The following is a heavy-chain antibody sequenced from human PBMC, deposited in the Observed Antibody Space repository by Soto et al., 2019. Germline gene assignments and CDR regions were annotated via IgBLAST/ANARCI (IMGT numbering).Heavy chain of an antibody. Sequence: GGSLRLSCAASGFTFSSYSMNWVRQAPGKGLEWVSYISSSSSTIYYADSVKGRFTISRDNAKNSLYLQMNSLRAEDTAVYYCASFDYVEGAYYYYYMDVWGKGTTVTVSS. D-gene: IGHD4-17*01. CDR3: ASFDYVEGAYYYYYMDV. CDR1: GFTFSSYS. CDR2: ISSSSSTI. V-gene: IGHV3-48*01. J-gene: IGHJ6*03.